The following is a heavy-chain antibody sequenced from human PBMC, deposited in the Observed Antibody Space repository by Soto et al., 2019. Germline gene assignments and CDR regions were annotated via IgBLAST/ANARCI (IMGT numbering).Heavy chain of an antibody. CDR3: ARRLGSSSWGNWYDP. D-gene: IGHD6-6*01. CDR1: GYSFTSYW. CDR2: IYPGDSDT. J-gene: IGHJ5*02. Sequence: PGESLKISCKGSGYSFTSYWIGWVRQMPGKGLEWMGIIYPGDSDTRYSPSFQGQVTISADKSISTAYLQWSSLKASDTAMYYCARRLGSSSWGNWYDPWGQGTLVTVSS. V-gene: IGHV5-51*01.